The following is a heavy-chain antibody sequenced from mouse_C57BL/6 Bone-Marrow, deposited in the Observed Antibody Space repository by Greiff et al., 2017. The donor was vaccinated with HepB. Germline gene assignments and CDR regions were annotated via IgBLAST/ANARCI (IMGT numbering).Heavy chain of an antibody. CDR3: ARREVVATYWYFDV. J-gene: IGHJ1*03. V-gene: IGHV1-81*01. CDR1: GYTFTSYG. CDR2: IYPRSGNT. D-gene: IGHD1-1*01. Sequence: VKLMESGAELARPGDSVKLSCKASGYTFTSYGISWVKQRTGQGLEWIGEIYPRSGNTYYNEKFKGKATLTADKSSSTAYMELRSLTSEDSAVDFCARREVVATYWYFDVWGTGTTVTVSS.